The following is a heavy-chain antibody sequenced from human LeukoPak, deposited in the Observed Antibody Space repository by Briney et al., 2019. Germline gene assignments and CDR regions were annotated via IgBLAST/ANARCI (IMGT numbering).Heavy chain of an antibody. J-gene: IGHJ4*02. CDR2: IYPGDSDT. CDR1: GYSFTSYW. Sequence: GESLKNSCKGSGYSFTSYWIGWVRQMPGKGLEWMGIIYPGDSDTRYSPSFQGQVTFSADKSISTAYLQWGSLKASDTAMYYCVRRTPANDYWGQGTLVTVSS. CDR3: VRRTPANDY. V-gene: IGHV5-51*01.